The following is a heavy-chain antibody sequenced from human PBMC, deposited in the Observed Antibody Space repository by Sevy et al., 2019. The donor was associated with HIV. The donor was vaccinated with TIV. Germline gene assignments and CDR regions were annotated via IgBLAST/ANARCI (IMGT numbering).Heavy chain of an antibody. D-gene: IGHD2-21*01. J-gene: IGHJ6*02. Sequence: SETLSLTCTVSGYSISSGYYWGWIRQPPGKGLEWIGSIYHSGSTYYNPSLKSRVTISVDTSKNQFSLKPSSVTAADTAVYYCARVRSISSKPNYYYGMDVWGQGTTVTVSS. CDR3: ARVRSISSKPNYYYGMDV. CDR2: IYHSGST. V-gene: IGHV4-38-2*02. CDR1: GYSISSGYY.